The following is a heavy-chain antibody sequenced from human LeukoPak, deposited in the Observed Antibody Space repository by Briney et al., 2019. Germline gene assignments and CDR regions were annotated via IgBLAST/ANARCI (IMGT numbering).Heavy chain of an antibody. CDR2: IYYSGST. V-gene: IGHV4-59*01. D-gene: IGHD3-22*01. CDR3: ARDLAYYDSSGYTDAFDI. Sequence: SETLSLTCAVYGGSFSGYYWSWIRQPPGKGLEWIGYIYYSGSTNYNPSLKSRVTISVDTSKNQFSLKLSSVTAADTAVYYCARDLAYYDSSGYTDAFDIWGQGTMVTVSS. CDR1: GGSFSGYY. J-gene: IGHJ3*02.